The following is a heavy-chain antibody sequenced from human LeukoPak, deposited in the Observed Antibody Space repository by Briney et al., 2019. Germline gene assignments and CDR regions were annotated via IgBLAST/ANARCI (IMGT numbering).Heavy chain of an antibody. Sequence: GGYLRLSCAASGFTFSSYGMQWVRQAPGKGLEWVALISYDGSNKHYADSVKGRFTISRDNSKNTLFLQMNSLRAEDTAVYYCAKDGADSWFGEATWGQGTLVTVSS. D-gene: IGHD3-10*01. V-gene: IGHV3-30*18. J-gene: IGHJ5*02. CDR2: ISYDGSNK. CDR3: AKDGADSWFGEAT. CDR1: GFTFSSYG.